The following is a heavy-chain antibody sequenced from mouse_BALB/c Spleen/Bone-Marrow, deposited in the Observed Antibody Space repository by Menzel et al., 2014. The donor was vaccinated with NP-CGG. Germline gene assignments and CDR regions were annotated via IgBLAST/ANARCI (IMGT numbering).Heavy chain of an antibody. CDR2: ISSGGSDT. V-gene: IGHV5-9-3*01. D-gene: IGHD3-1*01. Sequence: EVKLVESGGGLVKPGGSLKLSCTTFGFTFSSYAMSWVRQTPEKRLEWVAVISSGGSDTYYPDSVKGRFTVSRDNAKNTLYLQMSSLRSEDTALYYCARRSDLRASMDYWGQGTSVTVSS. J-gene: IGHJ4*01. CDR1: GFTFSSYA. CDR3: ARRSDLRASMDY.